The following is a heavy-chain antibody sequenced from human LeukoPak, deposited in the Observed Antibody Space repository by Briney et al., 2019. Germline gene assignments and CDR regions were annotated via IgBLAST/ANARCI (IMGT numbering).Heavy chain of an antibody. J-gene: IGHJ3*02. V-gene: IGHV3-23*01. CDR2: ISTSGGST. CDR1: GFTFSSYA. D-gene: IGHD4-17*01. CDR3: AKGTTVTTWGAFDI. Sequence: GGSLRLSCAASGFTFSSYAMSWVRQAPGKGLEWISAISTSGGSTYYADSVKGRFTISRDNSKNTLYLQMNSLRAEDTAVYYCAKGTTVTTWGAFDIWGQGTMVTVSS.